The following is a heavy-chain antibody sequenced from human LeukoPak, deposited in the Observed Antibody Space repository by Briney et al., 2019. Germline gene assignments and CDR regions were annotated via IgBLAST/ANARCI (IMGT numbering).Heavy chain of an antibody. D-gene: IGHD7-27*01. Sequence: GGSLRLSCVASGFSFSSYWMSWVRQAPGKGLEWVVNIKEDGREKYYVDSVKGRFTISRDNAKNSLYLQMNSLRAEDTAVYYCARDPNWGSPSGYFDYWGQGTLVTVSS. CDR3: ARDPNWGSPSGYFDY. J-gene: IGHJ4*02. V-gene: IGHV3-7*03. CDR1: GFSFSSYW. CDR2: IKEDGREK.